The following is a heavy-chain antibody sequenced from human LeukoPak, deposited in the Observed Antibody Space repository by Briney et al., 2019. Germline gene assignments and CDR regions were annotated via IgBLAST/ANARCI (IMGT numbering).Heavy chain of an antibody. CDR1: GYTFTSYY. CDR2: INPSGGST. V-gene: IGHV1-46*01. J-gene: IGHJ4*02. D-gene: IGHD1-26*01. Sequence: APVKVSCKASGYTFTSYYMHWVRQAPGQGLEWMGIINPSGGSTSYAQKFQGRVTMTRDTSTSTVYMELSSLRSEDTAVYYCARVTRRYSGSRDMDYWGQGTLVTVSS. CDR3: ARVTRRYSGSRDMDY.